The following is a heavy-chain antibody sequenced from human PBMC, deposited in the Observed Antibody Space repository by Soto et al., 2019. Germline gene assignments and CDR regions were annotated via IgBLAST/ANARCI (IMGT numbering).Heavy chain of an antibody. J-gene: IGHJ4*02. D-gene: IGHD3-10*01. CDR1: GGSFSGYY. CDR2: INHSGST. CDR3: ARANYYGSGSYYY. V-gene: IGHV4-34*01. Sequence: QVQLQQWGAGLLKPSETLSLTCAVYGGSFSGYYWSWIRQPPGKGLEWIGEINHSGSTNYNPSLKSRVPISVHPSKNQCSLKLSSVTAADTAVYYCARANYYGSGSYYYWGPGTLVTVSS.